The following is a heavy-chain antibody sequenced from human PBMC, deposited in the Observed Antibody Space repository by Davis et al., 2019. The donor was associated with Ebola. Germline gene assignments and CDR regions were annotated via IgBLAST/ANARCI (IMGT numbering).Heavy chain of an antibody. CDR3: ATRGSSREFDY. CDR2: IWYDGSNK. Sequence: GESLKISCAASGFTFSSYAMHWVRQAPGKGLEWVAVIWYDGSNKYYADSVKGRFTISRDNSKNTLYLQMNSLRAEDTAVYYCATRGSSREFDYWGQGTLVSVS. V-gene: IGHV3-33*08. J-gene: IGHJ4*02. CDR1: GFTFSSYA. D-gene: IGHD6-13*01.